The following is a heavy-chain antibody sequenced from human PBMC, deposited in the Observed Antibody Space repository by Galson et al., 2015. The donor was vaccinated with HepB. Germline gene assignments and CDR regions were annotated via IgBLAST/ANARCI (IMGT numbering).Heavy chain of an antibody. J-gene: IGHJ6*02. CDR3: ARATPHYVWGSYRDYYGMDV. Sequence: ETLSLTCTVSGGSISSYYWGWIRRPPGKGLEWIGYIYYSGSTNYNPSLESRVTISVDTSKNQFSLKLSSVTAADTAVYYCARATPHYVWGSYRDYYGMDVWGQGTTVTVSS. D-gene: IGHD3-16*02. CDR1: GGSISSYY. V-gene: IGHV4-59*01. CDR2: IYYSGST.